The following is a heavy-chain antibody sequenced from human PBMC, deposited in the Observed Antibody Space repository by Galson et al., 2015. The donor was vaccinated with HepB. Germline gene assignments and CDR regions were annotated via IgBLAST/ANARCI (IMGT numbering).Heavy chain of an antibody. CDR2: ISGSGDTT. CDR3: AKDERYCGGDCRIF. D-gene: IGHD2-21*02. Sequence: SLRLSCAASGFTFSTYAMTWVRRAPGKGLESVSVISGSGDTTYYADSVKGRFTISRDNSKNTLYLQMNSLRAEDTAMYYCAKDERYCGGDCRIFWGQGTLVTVSS. J-gene: IGHJ4*02. CDR1: GFTFSTYA. V-gene: IGHV3-23*01.